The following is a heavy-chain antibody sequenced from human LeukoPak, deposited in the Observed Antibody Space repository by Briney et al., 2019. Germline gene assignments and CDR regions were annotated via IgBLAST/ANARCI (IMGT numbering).Heavy chain of an antibody. CDR2: INHSGST. V-gene: IGHV4-34*01. CDR1: GGSFSGYY. CDR3: ARTTDYYYYYMDV. D-gene: IGHD4-17*01. Sequence: SETLSLTCAVYGGSFSGYYWSWIRQPPGKGLEWIGEINHSGSTNYNPSLKSRVTMSVDTSKNQFSLKLSSVTAADTAVYYCARTTDYYYYYMDVWGKGTTVTISS. J-gene: IGHJ6*03.